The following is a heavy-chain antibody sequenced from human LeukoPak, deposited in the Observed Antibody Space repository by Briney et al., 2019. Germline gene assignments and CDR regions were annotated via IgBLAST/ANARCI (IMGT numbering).Heavy chain of an antibody. V-gene: IGHV4-31*03. CDR3: ARRVGKYPTYYFDY. J-gene: IGHJ4*02. CDR1: GVSISSGGNY. Sequence: SSETLSLTCTVSGVSISSGGNYWSWIRQHPGKGLEWIGYIYYTGSTNNNPSLKSRITLSVDTSKNQFSLRLSSVTAADTAVYYCARRVGKYPTYYFDYWGQGTLVTVSS. D-gene: IGHD1-1*01. CDR2: IYYTGST.